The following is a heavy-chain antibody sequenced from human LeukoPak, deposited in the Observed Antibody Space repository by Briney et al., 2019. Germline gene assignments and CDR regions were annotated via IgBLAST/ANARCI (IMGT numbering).Heavy chain of an antibody. CDR2: VFYTGNT. CDR3: ARRLGSSADGILKYYFDY. V-gene: IGHV4-39*01. J-gene: IGHJ4*02. Sequence: SETLSLTCTVSGVSIISSNYYWGWFRQPPGKSLEWIASVFYTGNTRHNPSLKSRVTISVDTSKNEFSLNLSSVPAEDTAVYYCARRLGSSADGILKYYFDYWGQGTLVTVSS. D-gene: IGHD6-13*01. CDR1: GVSIISSNYY.